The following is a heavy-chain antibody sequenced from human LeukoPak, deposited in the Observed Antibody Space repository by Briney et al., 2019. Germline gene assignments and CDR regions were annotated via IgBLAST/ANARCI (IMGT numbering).Heavy chain of an antibody. V-gene: IGHV3-21*01. Sequence: PGGSLRLSCAASGFTFSSYSMNWVRQAPGKGLEWVSSISSSSSYIYYADSVKGRFTISRDNAKNSLYLQMNSLRAEDTAVYYCARVWGDIVVVPAAMGPDGAFDIWGQGTMVTVSS. CDR2: ISSSSSYI. CDR3: ARVWGDIVVVPAAMGPDGAFDI. CDR1: GFTFSSYS. J-gene: IGHJ3*02. D-gene: IGHD2-2*01.